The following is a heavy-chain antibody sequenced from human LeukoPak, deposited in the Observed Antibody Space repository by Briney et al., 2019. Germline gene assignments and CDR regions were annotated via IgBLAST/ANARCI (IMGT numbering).Heavy chain of an antibody. J-gene: IGHJ2*01. CDR1: GVSFSGYY. Sequence: SETLSLTCAIYGVSFSGYYWSWIRQPPGKGLEWIGEINHSASTNYNPSLKSRVTISVDTSKNQFSLKLSSVTAADTAVYYCARGGVGATTMPDWYFDLWGRGTLVTVSS. CDR3: ARGGVGATTMPDWYFDL. V-gene: IGHV4-34*01. D-gene: IGHD1-26*01. CDR2: INHSAST.